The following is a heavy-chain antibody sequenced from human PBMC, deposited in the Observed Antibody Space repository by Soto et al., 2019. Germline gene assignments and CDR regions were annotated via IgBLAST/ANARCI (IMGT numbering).Heavy chain of an antibody. CDR2: IYSGGTP. J-gene: IGHJ4*02. D-gene: IGHD1-26*01. CDR3: ARRYIVGATGAY. Sequence: EVQLVETGGGMIQPGGSLRLSCAVSGFSVSSNYMSWVRQAPGKGLEWVSLIYSGGTPSYADSVKGRFIISRDSSKNMLFLPMNSLRVEDMAVYYCARRYIVGATGAYWGQGTVVTVSS. CDR1: GFSVSSNY. V-gene: IGHV3-53*02.